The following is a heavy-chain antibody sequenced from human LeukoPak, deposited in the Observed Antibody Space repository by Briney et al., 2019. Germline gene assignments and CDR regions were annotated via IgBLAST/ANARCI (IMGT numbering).Heavy chain of an antibody. CDR1: GFTFDDYG. J-gene: IGHJ3*02. V-gene: IGHV3-20*04. CDR3: ASSRGDSSDDAFDI. D-gene: IGHD3-22*01. Sequence: GGSLRLSCAASGFTFDDYGMSWVRQAPGKGLEWVSGINWNGGSTSYADSVKGRFTISRDNAKNSLYLQMNSLRAEDTALYYCASSRGDSSDDAFDIWGQGTMVTVSS. CDR2: INWNGGST.